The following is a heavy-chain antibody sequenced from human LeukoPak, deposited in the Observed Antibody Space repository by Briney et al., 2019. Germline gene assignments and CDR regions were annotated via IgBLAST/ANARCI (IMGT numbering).Heavy chain of an antibody. CDR2: IDDSGRI. CDR1: GGSFSGYY. D-gene: IGHD3-10*01. V-gene: IGHV4-34*01. Sequence: SETLSLTCAVYGGSFSGYYWSWIRQPPGKGLEWIANIDDSGRIYSNPSLRSRVTMSRDTSKNQFSLKVTSVTAADTAVYYCARLDGSLAHISGSYPDFWGQGILVTVSS. J-gene: IGHJ4*02. CDR3: ARLDGSLAHISGSYPDF.